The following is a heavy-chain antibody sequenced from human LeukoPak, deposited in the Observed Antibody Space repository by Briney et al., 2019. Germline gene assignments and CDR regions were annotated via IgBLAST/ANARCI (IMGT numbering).Heavy chain of an antibody. V-gene: IGHV3-21*01. CDR3: AKMGYFGSGSYYPGEFYFDY. CDR2: ISTSSSYI. D-gene: IGHD3-10*01. J-gene: IGHJ4*02. CDR1: GFTFSSSS. Sequence: GGSLRLSCAASGFTFSSSSMHWVRQAPGKGLEWVSSISTSSSYIYYADSVKGRFTISRDNAKNSLFLQMNSLRAEDTAVYYCAKMGYFGSGSYYPGEFYFDYWGRGTLVTVSS.